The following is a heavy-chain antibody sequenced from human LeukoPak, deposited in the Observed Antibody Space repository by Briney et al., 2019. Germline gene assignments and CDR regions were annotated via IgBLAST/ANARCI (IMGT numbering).Heavy chain of an antibody. D-gene: IGHD6-13*01. V-gene: IGHV2-70*01. Sequence: SGPALVKPTQTLTLTCTFSGFSLSTSGMCVSWIRQPPGKALEWPALIDWDDDKYYSTSLKTRLTISKDTSKNQVVLTMTNMDPVDTATYYCARISRIAAAPNYYYYGMDVWGKGTTVTVSS. CDR2: IDWDDDK. J-gene: IGHJ6*04. CDR1: GFSLSTSGMC. CDR3: ARISRIAAAPNYYYYGMDV.